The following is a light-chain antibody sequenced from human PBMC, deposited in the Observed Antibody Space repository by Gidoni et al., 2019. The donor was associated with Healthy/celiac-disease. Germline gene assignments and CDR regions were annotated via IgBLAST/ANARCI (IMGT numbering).Light chain of an antibody. J-gene: IGKJ2*01. CDR2: WAS. V-gene: IGKV4-1*01. Sequence: DIVMTKSPDSLAVSLGERATINCKSSQSVLYSSNNKNYLAWYQQKPGQPPKLLIYWASTRESGVPDRFSCSGSGTDFTLTISSLQAEDVAVYYCQQYYSTSYTFGQGTKLEIK. CDR3: QQYYSTSYT. CDR1: QSVLYSSNNKNY.